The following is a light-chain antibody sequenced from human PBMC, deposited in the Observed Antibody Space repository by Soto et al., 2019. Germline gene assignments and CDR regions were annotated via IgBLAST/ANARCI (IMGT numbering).Light chain of an antibody. J-gene: IGLJ2*01. CDR3: SSYATSGTNVI. CDR2: EVA. V-gene: IGLV2-14*03. Sequence: QSVLTQPASVSGSPGQSITISCTGTNSDVGAYPYVSWYQQHPGNAPKLLIYEVADRPSGVSDRFSGSKSGNTASLTISALQAEDEAVYYCSSYATSGTNVIFGGGTQLTVL. CDR1: NSDVGAYPY.